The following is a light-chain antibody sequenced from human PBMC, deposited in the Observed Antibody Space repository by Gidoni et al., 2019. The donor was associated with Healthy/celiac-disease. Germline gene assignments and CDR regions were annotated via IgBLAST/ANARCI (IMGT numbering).Light chain of an antibody. Sequence: QYALTQPAPVYGSPGQSITISCTGTSIDVGSYNLVSWYQQHPGKAPKLMLYEGSKRPSGVSNRFSGSKSGNTASLTISGLQAEDEADYYCCSYAGSSTFVFGGGTKLTVL. CDR2: EGS. CDR1: SIDVGSYNL. J-gene: IGLJ2*01. V-gene: IGLV2-23*03. CDR3: CSYAGSSTFV.